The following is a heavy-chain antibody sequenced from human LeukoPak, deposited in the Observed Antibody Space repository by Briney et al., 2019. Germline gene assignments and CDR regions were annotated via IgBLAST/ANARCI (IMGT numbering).Heavy chain of an antibody. CDR1: GGSISSSNW. J-gene: IGHJ6*03. D-gene: IGHD6-6*01. Sequence: SGTLSLTCAVSGGSISSSNWWSWVRQPPGKGLEWIGEIYHSGSTNYNPSLKSRVTISVDTSKNQFSLKLSSVTAADTAVYYCARRGGYSSSASTLYYYYYYMDVWGKGTTVTVS. CDR2: IYHSGST. CDR3: ARRGGYSSSASTLYYYYYYMDV. V-gene: IGHV4-4*02.